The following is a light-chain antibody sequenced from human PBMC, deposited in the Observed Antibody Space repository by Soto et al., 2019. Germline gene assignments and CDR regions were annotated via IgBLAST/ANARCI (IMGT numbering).Light chain of an antibody. V-gene: IGKV3-11*01. CDR1: QSVSSY. CDR2: DAS. CDR3: QQRSNWPPFT. Sequence: EIVLTQSPATLSLARGERAALSCRASQSVSSYLAWYQQKPGQAPRLLIYDASNRATGIPARFSGSGSGTDFTLTISSLEPEDFAVYYCQQRSNWPPFTFGPGTKVDI. J-gene: IGKJ3*01.